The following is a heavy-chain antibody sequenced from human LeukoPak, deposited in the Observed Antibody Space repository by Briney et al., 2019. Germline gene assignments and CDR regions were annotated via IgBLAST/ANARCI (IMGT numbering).Heavy chain of an antibody. CDR1: GVSFRSDTYY. CDR2: YHNGNS. D-gene: IGHD6-25*01. J-gene: IGHJ6*03. V-gene: IGHV4-39*01. CDR3: ARLWDSTGLYFYYSMAV. Sequence: SETLSLTCIVSGVSFRSDTYYWGWIRPPPGKGLEWIGNYHNGNSYYNPSLKSRVTISEDTSGNQFCLRVTSLTAADTAVYFCARLWDSTGLYFYYSMAVWGEGTTVTVSS.